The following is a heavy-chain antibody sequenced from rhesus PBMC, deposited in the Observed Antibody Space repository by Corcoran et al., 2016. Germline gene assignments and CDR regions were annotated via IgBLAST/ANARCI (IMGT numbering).Heavy chain of an antibody. V-gene: IGHV2-95*01. CDR3: ARVLGGYCSGGFCSGYYFDY. J-gene: IGHJ4*01. CDR2: IYWNDSK. Sequence: QVTLKESGPALVKPTQTLTLTCTFSGFSISTTGTGVGWIRQPPGKALEWLASIYWNDSKYYSTSLKSRLTISKDTSKSQVVLTMTNMDPVDTATYYCARVLGGYCSGGFCSGYYFDYWGQGVLVTVSS. D-gene: IGHD2-39*02. CDR1: GFSISTTGTG.